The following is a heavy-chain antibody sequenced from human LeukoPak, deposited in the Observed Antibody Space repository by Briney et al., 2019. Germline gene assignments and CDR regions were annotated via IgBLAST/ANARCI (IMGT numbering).Heavy chain of an antibody. CDR3: ARDQGYCTTTSCYSIGGYFDY. Sequence: GRALILSCAGSRFTFSTYAMQSVRQAPGKGLERVELISCDGSNRYADSVKGRFSISRDSSRHTVYLQMKSLRDEDTAVYYCARDQGYCTTTSCYSIGGYFDYWGQGTLVTVSS. V-gene: IGHV3-30-3*01. CDR2: ISCDGSNR. J-gene: IGHJ4*02. D-gene: IGHD2-2*01. CDR1: RFTFSTYA.